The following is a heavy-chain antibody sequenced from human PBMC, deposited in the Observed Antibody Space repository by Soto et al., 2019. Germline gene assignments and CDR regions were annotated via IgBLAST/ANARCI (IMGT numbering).Heavy chain of an antibody. CDR2: INHSGST. D-gene: IGHD3-3*01. Sequence: QVQLQQWGAGLLKPSETLSLTCAVYGGSFSGYYWSWIRQPPGKGLEWIGEINHSGSTNYNPSLKSRVTISVDTSKNQFSLKLSSVTAADTAVYYCARVGGYDFWSGYPNYYYMDVWGKGTTVTVSS. V-gene: IGHV4-34*01. CDR1: GGSFSGYY. CDR3: ARVGGYDFWSGYPNYYYMDV. J-gene: IGHJ6*03.